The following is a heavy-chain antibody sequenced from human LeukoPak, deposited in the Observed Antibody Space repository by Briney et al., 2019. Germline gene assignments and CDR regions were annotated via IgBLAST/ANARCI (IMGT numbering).Heavy chain of an antibody. CDR3: ARLDTIFGVAKGFDY. J-gene: IGHJ4*02. Sequence: SETLSLTCTVSGGSISSYYWSWIRQPPGKGLEYIGYIYYSGSTNYSPSLKSRVTISVDTSNHQFSLKLSSVTAADTAVYYCARLDTIFGVAKGFDYWGQGTLVTVSS. D-gene: IGHD3-3*01. V-gene: IGHV4-59*01. CDR2: IYYSGST. CDR1: GGSISSYY.